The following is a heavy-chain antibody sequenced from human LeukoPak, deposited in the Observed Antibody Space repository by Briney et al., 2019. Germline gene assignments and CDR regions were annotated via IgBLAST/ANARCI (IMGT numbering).Heavy chain of an antibody. CDR1: RFTFSSYS. Sequence: GGSLRLSCAASRFTFSSYSMNWVRQAPGKGLEWVAVISYDGSNKYYADSVKGRFTISRDNSKNTLYLQMNSLRAEDTAVYYCARDRQVDAFDIWGQGTMVTVSS. J-gene: IGHJ3*02. V-gene: IGHV3-30*03. CDR2: ISYDGSNK. CDR3: ARDRQVDAFDI.